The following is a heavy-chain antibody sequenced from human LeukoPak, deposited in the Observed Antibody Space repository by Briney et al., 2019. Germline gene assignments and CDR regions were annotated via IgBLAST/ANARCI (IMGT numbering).Heavy chain of an antibody. V-gene: IGHV1-69*13. J-gene: IGHJ4*02. CDR3: ARGPSWKYSSSSEFDY. CDR1: GGTFSSYA. CDR2: IIPIFGTA. Sequence: ASVKVSCKASGGTFSSYAISWVRQAPGQGLEWMGGIIPIFGTANYAQKFQGRVTITADESTSTAYMELSSLRSEDTAVYYCARGPSWKYSSSSEFDYWGQETLVTVSS. D-gene: IGHD6-6*01.